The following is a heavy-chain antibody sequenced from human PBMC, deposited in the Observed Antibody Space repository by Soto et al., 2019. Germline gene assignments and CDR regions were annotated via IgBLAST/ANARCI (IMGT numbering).Heavy chain of an antibody. V-gene: IGHV3-15*05. J-gene: IGHJ4*02. D-gene: IGHD3-22*01. CDR3: TTPNISDYH. CDR1: GFTFSKAW. Sequence: GGSLRLSCAASGFTFSKAWMSWVRQAPGKGLEWVGRIKAKSDGGTTDYAAPLKGRFTISRDDSKNTLYLQMSSLKIEDTAVYFCTTPNISDYHWGQGALVTVSS. CDR2: IKAKSDGGTT.